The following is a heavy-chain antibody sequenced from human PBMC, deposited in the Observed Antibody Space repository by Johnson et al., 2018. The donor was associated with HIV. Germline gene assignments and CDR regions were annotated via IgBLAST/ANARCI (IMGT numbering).Heavy chain of an antibody. CDR1: GFTFDDYG. CDR3: ARSKDCSVSSCPDGFDI. CDR2: IDWNGGTI. Sequence: MQLVESGGRVVRRGGSLRLSCAASGFTFDDYGMSWVRQGPGTGLEWVSGIDWNGGTIYSADSVQGRFTISRDNAKNSLFLQMNSLRAEDTAVYYCARSKDCSVSSCPDGFDIWGQGTMVIVSS. V-gene: IGHV3-20*04. J-gene: IGHJ3*02. D-gene: IGHD2-15*01.